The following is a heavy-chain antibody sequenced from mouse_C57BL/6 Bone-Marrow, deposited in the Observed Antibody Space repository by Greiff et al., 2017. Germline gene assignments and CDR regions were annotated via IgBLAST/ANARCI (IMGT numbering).Heavy chain of an antibody. CDR2: IYPGSGNT. CDR1: GYTFTDYY. J-gene: IGHJ3*01. V-gene: IGHV1-76*01. D-gene: IGHD1-1*01. CDR3: ARTLYYYGSSSWFAY. Sequence: VQLQQSGAELVRPGASVKLSCKASGYTFTDYYINWVKQRPGQGLEWIARIYPGSGNTYYNEKFKGKATLPAEKSSSTAYMQLSSLTSEDSAVYFCARTLYYYGSSSWFAYWGQGTLVTVSA.